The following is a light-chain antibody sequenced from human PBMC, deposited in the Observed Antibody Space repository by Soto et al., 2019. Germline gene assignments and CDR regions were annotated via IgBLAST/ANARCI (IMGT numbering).Light chain of an antibody. V-gene: IGKV3-15*01. J-gene: IGKJ4*01. CDR2: VAS. CDR1: QSVSSN. CDR3: QQYRNWPPLT. Sequence: EIVMTQSPATLSVSPGERATLSCRASQSVSSNLAWYQVKPGQAPRLLIYVASTRATGVPARFSGSGSGTEFTLTISSLQSEDFAVYYCQQYRNWPPLTFGGGTKVEI.